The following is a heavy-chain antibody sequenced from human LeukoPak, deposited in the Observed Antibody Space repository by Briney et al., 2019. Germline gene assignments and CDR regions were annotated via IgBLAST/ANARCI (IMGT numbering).Heavy chain of an antibody. D-gene: IGHD2-2*01. J-gene: IGHJ3*02. CDR3: ARGPVPAAPFGAFDI. Sequence: PSETLSLTCTVSGGSISSYYWSWSRQPPGKGLEWIGYIYYSGSTNYNPSLKSRVTISVDTSKNQFSLKLSSVTAADTAVYYCARGPVPAAPFGAFDIWGQGTMVTVSS. V-gene: IGHV4-59*01. CDR1: GGSISSYY. CDR2: IYYSGST.